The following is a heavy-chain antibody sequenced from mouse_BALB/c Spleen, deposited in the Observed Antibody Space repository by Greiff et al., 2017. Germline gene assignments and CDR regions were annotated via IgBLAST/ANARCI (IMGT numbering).Heavy chain of an antibody. CDR3: ARDGYYVYYFDY. J-gene: IGHJ2*01. CDR1: GFTFSSYG. V-gene: IGHV5-6-3*01. D-gene: IGHD2-3*01. CDR2: INSNGGST. Sequence: EVQRVESGGGLVQPGGSLKLSCAASGFTFSSYGMSWVRQTPDKRLELVATINSNGGSTYYPDSVKGRFTISRDNAKNTLYLQMSSLKSEDTAMYYCARDGYYVYYFDYWGQGTTLTVSS.